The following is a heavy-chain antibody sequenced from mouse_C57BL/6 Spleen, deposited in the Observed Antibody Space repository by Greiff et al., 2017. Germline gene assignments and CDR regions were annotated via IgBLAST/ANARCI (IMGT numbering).Heavy chain of an antibody. J-gene: IGHJ4*01. CDR2: ISDGGSYT. CDR3: ARDQRHGSSLYAMDY. CDR1: GFTFSSYA. D-gene: IGHD1-1*01. V-gene: IGHV5-4*01. Sequence: EVKLMESGGGLVKPGGSLKLSCAASGFTFSSYAMSWVRQTPEKRLEWVATISDGGSYTYYPDNVKGRFTISRDNAKNNLYLQMSHLKSEDTAMYYCARDQRHGSSLYAMDYWGQGTSVTVSS.